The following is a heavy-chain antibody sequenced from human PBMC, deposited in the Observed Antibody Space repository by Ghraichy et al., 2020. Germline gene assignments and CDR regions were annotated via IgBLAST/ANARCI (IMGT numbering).Heavy chain of an antibody. CDR1: GGSFSGYY. D-gene: IGHD6-13*01. Sequence: SETLSLTCAVYGGSFSGYYWSWIRQPPGKGLEWIGEINHSGSTNYNPSLKSRVTISVDTSKNQFSLKLSSVTAADTAVYYCARGNLGRWQQLFHGYYYYYYMDVWGKGTTVTVSS. CDR3: ARGNLGRWQQLFHGYYYYYYMDV. V-gene: IGHV4-34*01. CDR2: INHSGST. J-gene: IGHJ6*03.